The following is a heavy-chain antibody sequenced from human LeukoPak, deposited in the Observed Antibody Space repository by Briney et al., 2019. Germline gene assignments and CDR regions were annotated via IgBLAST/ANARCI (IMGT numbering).Heavy chain of an antibody. D-gene: IGHD6-19*01. CDR1: GYSFTSYW. V-gene: IGHV5-51*01. J-gene: IGHJ4*02. CDR3: ARQYSSGWNDDDADAFLLGH. Sequence: PGESLKISCKGSGYSFTSYWIGWVRQMPGKGLEWMGIIYPGDSDTRYSPSFQGQVTISADKSISTAYLQWSSLKASDTAMYYCARQYSSGWNDDDADAFLLGHWGQGTLVTVSS. CDR2: IYPGDSDT.